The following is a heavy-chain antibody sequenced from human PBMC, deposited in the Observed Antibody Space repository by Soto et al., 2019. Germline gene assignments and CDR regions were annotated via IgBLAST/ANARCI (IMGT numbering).Heavy chain of an antibody. Sequence: PGGSLRLSCAASGFTFSSYSMNWVRQAPGKGLEWVSSISSSSSYIYYADSVKGRFTISRDNAKNSLYLQMNSLRAEDTAVYYCARDSFYYDYIWGSYRNPSFDYWGQGTLVTVSS. CDR3: ARDSFYYDYIWGSYRNPSFDY. CDR2: ISSSSSYI. V-gene: IGHV3-21*01. CDR1: GFTFSSYS. J-gene: IGHJ4*02. D-gene: IGHD3-16*02.